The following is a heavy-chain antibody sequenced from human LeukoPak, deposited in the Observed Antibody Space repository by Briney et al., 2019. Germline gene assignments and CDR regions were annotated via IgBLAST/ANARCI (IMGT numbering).Heavy chain of an antibody. CDR3: ATPERGYSGYDFGS. Sequence: SVTVSCKASGYTFTGYYMHWVRQAPGQGLEWMGWINPNSGGTNYAQKFQGRVTMTRDTSISTAYMELSRLRSDDTAVYYCATPERGYSGYDFGSWGQGTLVTVSS. CDR1: GYTFTGYY. CDR2: INPNSGGT. V-gene: IGHV1-2*02. D-gene: IGHD5-12*01. J-gene: IGHJ4*02.